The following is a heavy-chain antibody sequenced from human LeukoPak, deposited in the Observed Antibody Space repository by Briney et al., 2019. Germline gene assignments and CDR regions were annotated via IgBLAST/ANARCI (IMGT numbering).Heavy chain of an antibody. D-gene: IGHD4-11*01. V-gene: IGHV4-38-2*02. CDR3: ARDTVTTLGYFDY. CDR1: GYSISSGYY. Sequence: SETLSLTCTVSGYSISSGYYWGWIRQPPGKGLEWIGSIYHSGSTYYNPSLKSRVTISVDTSKNQFSLKLSSVTAADTAVYYCARDTVTTLGYFDYWGQGNPGHRLL. CDR2: IYHSGST. J-gene: IGHJ4*02.